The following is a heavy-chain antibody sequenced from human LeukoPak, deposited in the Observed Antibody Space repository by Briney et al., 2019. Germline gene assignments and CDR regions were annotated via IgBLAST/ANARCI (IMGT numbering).Heavy chain of an antibody. Sequence: SETLSLTCTVSGGSISSYYWSWIRQPPGKGLEWIGYIYYSGSTNYNPSLKSRVTISVDTSKNQFSLKLSSVTAADTAVYYCARDECSGGSCYSDWGQGILVTVSS. CDR2: IYYSGST. CDR3: ARDECSGGSCYSD. J-gene: IGHJ4*02. CDR1: GGSISSYY. D-gene: IGHD2-15*01. V-gene: IGHV4-59*01.